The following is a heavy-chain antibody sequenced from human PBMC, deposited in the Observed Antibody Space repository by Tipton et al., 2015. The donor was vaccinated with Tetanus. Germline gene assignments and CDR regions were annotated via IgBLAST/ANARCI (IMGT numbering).Heavy chain of an antibody. J-gene: IGHJ4*02. Sequence: LGTYSMNWVRQAPGKGLEWISYISTTSNTIYYADSVKGRFTISRDNGKNLLYLQMSRLRREDTAVYYCARVPYSGSNHLYTRFDYWGQGTLVIVSS. CDR2: ISTTSNTI. CDR3: ARVPYSGSNHLYTRFDY. V-gene: IGHV3-48*01. CDR1: LGTYS. D-gene: IGHD1-26*01.